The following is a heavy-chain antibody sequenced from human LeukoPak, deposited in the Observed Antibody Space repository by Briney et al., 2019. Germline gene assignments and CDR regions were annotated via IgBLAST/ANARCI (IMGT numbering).Heavy chain of an antibody. CDR2: ISYDGSNK. Sequence: TGGSLRLSCAASGFTFSSYAMHWVRQAPGKGLEWVAVISYDGSNKYYADSVKGRFTISRDNSKNTLYLQMNSPRAEDTAVYYCARGPRIYYPFDYWGQGTLVTVSS. D-gene: IGHD3-22*01. CDR3: ARGPRIYYPFDY. V-gene: IGHV3-30-3*01. CDR1: GFTFSSYA. J-gene: IGHJ4*02.